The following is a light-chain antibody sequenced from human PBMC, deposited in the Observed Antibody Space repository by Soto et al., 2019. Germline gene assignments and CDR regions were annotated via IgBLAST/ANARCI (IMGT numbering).Light chain of an antibody. Sequence: SQSPAPVSVSPGERATLHCRASQSFSSNLAWYQNKPGKAPRLLIYGASTTATDVPPRFSGSGSGTEFTLTISNLQSEDFAVYYCQQYNDWPRTFGQGTRLEIK. CDR1: QSFSSN. CDR2: GAS. V-gene: IGKV3-15*01. J-gene: IGKJ5*01. CDR3: QQYNDWPRT.